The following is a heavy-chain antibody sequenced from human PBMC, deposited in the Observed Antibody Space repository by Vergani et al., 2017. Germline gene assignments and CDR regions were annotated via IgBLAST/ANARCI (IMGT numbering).Heavy chain of an antibody. CDR2: ISWNSGSI. CDR3: AKDRYYDSSGYYYA. V-gene: IGHV3-9*01. CDR1: GFTVSSNY. J-gene: IGHJ5*02. Sequence: EVQLVETGGGLIQPGGSLRLSCAASGFTVSSNYMSWVRQAPGKGLEWVSGISWNSGSIGYADSVKGRFTISRDNAKNSLYLQMNSLRAEDTALYYCAKDRYYDSSGYYYAWGQGTLVTVSS. D-gene: IGHD3-22*01.